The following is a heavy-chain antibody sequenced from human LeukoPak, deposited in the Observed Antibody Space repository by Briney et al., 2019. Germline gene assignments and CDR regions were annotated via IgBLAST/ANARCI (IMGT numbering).Heavy chain of an antibody. D-gene: IGHD3-10*01. Sequence: GGSLRLSCAASGFTFRSYGMHRVRQAPGKGLEWVAVMRYDGSNKSYADSVKGRFTISRDNSKNTLYLQMNSLRAEDTAVYYCARGRPLWFGELLFEPLDYWGQGTLVTVSS. CDR2: MRYDGSNK. V-gene: IGHV3-33*01. CDR1: GFTFRSYG. CDR3: ARGRPLWFGELLFEPLDY. J-gene: IGHJ4*02.